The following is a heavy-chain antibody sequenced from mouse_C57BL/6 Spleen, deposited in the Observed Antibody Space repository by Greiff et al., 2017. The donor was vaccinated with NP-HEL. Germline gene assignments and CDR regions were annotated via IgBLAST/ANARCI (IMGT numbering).Heavy chain of an antibody. Sequence: EVKLEESGGGLVQPGESLKLSCESNEYEFPSHDMSWVRKTPEKRLELVATINSVGGSTYYPDTMEGRFIISRDNTKKTLYLQMSSLRSEDTALYYSARQGLYYAMDYWGQGTSVTVSS. D-gene: IGHD3-3*01. J-gene: IGHJ4*01. CDR3: ARQGLYYAMDY. CDR1: EYEFPSHD. CDR2: INSVGGST. V-gene: IGHV5-2*03.